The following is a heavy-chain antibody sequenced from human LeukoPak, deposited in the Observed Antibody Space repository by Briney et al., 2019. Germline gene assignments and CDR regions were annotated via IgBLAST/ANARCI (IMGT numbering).Heavy chain of an antibody. J-gene: IGHJ6*03. CDR3: ARAQWTAFDYYYYMDV. CDR2: IKEDGSEK. V-gene: IGHV3-7*01. D-gene: IGHD3/OR15-3a*01. Sequence: GGSLRLSCAASGFTFSSYWMSWARQAPGKGLEWVANIKEDGSEKYYVDSVKGRFTISRDNAKDSLYLQMNGLRAEDTAIYYCARAQWTAFDYYYYMDVWGKGTTVTVSS. CDR1: GFTFSSYW.